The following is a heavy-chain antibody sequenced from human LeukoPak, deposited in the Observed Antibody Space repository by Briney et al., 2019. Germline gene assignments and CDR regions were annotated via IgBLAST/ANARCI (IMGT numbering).Heavy chain of an antibody. CDR1: GFTFSSYS. CDR2: ISSSSSTI. J-gene: IGHJ4*02. CDR3: ASPKKGYSSSWYDY. V-gene: IGHV3-48*04. Sequence: GGSLRLSCAAPGFTFSSYSMNWVRQAPGKGLEWVSYISSSSSTIYYADSVKGRFTISRDNAKNSLYLQMNSLRAEDTAVYYCASPKKGYSSSWYDYWGQGTLVTVSS. D-gene: IGHD6-13*01.